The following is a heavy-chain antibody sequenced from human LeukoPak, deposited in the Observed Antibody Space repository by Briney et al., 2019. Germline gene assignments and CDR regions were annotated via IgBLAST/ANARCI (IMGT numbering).Heavy chain of an antibody. Sequence: GASVKVSCKASEYTFTSYDINWVRQATGQGLEWMGWMNPNSGNTGYAQKFQGRVTMTRNTSISTAYMELSSLRSEDTAVYYCASRYSGYDPFDYWGQGTLVTVSS. CDR3: ASRYSGYDPFDY. D-gene: IGHD5-12*01. J-gene: IGHJ4*02. CDR1: EYTFTSYD. CDR2: MNPNSGNT. V-gene: IGHV1-8*01.